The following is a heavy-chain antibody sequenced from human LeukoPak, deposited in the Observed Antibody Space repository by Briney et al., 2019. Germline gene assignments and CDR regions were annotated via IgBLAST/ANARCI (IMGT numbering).Heavy chain of an antibody. CDR3: ARGDYYYSSGYFY. CDR2: INPNSGGT. J-gene: IGHJ4*02. CDR1: GYTFTGYY. V-gene: IGHV1-2*06. Sequence: EASVKVSCKASGYTFTGYYMHWVRQAPGQGLEWMGRINPNSGGTNYAQKFQGRVIMTRDTTISTAYMELSRLRSDDTAFYYCARGDYYYSSGYFYWGQGTLVTVSS. D-gene: IGHD3-22*01.